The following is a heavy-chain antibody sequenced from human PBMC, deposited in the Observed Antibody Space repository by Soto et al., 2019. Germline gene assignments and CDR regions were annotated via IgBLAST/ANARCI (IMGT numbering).Heavy chain of an antibody. CDR3: AKHDYGDYSYFDY. CDR2: ISYDGSNK. V-gene: IGHV3-30*18. Sequence: QVQLVESGGGVVQPGMSLRLSCAASGFTFSSYGMHWVRQAPGKGLEWVAVISYDGSNKYYADSVKGRFTISRDNSKKTLYLQMYSLRAEDTAVYYCAKHDYGDYSYFDYWGQGTLVTVSS. CDR1: GFTFSSYG. J-gene: IGHJ4*02. D-gene: IGHD4-17*01.